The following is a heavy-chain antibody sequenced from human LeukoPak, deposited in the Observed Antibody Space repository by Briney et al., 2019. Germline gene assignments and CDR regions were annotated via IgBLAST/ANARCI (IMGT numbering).Heavy chain of an antibody. D-gene: IGHD1-26*01. V-gene: IGHV3-23*01. CDR2: FSGSGGST. Sequence: GGSLRLSCLASGFTVSSNYMSWVRQAPGRGLEWVSTFSGSGGSTYYADSVKGRFTISRDISKNTLYLQMNDLRADDTALYYCAKDGLVGATDWFDYWGQGTLVTVSS. J-gene: IGHJ4*02. CDR3: AKDGLVGATDWFDY. CDR1: GFTVSSNY.